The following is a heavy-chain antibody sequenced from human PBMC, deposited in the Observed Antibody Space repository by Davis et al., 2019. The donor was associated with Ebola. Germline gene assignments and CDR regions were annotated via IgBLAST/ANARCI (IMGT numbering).Heavy chain of an antibody. CDR1: GFTFSSYS. Sequence: GESLKISCAASGFTFSSYSMNWVRQAPGKGLEWVSSISSSSSYIYYADSVKGRFTISRDNAKNSLYLQMNSLRAEDTAVYYCARCPWMEVRAYYYYYGMDVWGQGTTVTVSS. CDR2: ISSSSSYI. V-gene: IGHV3-21*01. J-gene: IGHJ6*02. CDR3: ARCPWMEVRAYYYYYGMDV. D-gene: IGHD5-12*01.